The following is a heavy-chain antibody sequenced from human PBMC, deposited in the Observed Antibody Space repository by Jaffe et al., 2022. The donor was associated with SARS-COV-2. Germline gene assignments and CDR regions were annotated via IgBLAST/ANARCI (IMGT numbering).Heavy chain of an antibody. D-gene: IGHD2-21*02. Sequence: QVQLQESGPGLVKPSQTLSLTCTVSGGSISSGDYYWSWIRQPPGKGLEWIGYIYYSGSTYYNPSLKSRVTISVDTSKNQFSLKLSSVTAADTAVYYCARVWALLRPGHYGGNSKYFDYWGQGTLVTVSS. CDR2: IYYSGST. CDR3: ARVWALLRPGHYGGNSKYFDY. J-gene: IGHJ4*02. V-gene: IGHV4-30-4*01. CDR1: GGSISSGDYY.